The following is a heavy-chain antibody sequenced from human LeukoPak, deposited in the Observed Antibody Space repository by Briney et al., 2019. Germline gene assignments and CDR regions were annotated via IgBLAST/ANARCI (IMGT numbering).Heavy chain of an antibody. CDR2: IKSKTDGGTT. D-gene: IGHD3-16*01. CDR3: TTNVMITFGGVIP. CDR1: GLTFSNAW. J-gene: IGHJ5*02. Sequence: GGSLRLSCAASGLTFSNAWMSWVRQAPGKGLEGVGRIKSKTDGGTTDYAAPVKGRFTISRDDSKNTLYLQMNSLKTEDTAVYYCTTNVMITFGGVIPWGQGTLVTVSS. V-gene: IGHV3-15*01.